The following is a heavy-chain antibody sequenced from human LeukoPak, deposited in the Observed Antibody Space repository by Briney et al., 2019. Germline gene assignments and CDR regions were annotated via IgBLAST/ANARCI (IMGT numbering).Heavy chain of an antibody. CDR1: GFTFRSSW. CDR3: AVGSYYFDD. V-gene: IGHV3-74*01. CDR2: INSDGSST. Sequence: GGSLRLSCAASGFTFRSSWMHWVRQAPGKGLVWVSRINSDGSSTSYADSVKGRFTISRDNAKNTLYLQVNSLRDEDTAVYYCAVGSYYFDDWGQGTLVTVSS. D-gene: IGHD3-10*01. J-gene: IGHJ4*02.